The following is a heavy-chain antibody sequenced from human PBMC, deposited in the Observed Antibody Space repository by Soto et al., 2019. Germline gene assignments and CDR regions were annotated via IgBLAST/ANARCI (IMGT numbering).Heavy chain of an antibody. D-gene: IGHD3-10*01. CDR3: ARVGGSGSYHVDY. J-gene: IGHJ4*02. CDR1: GGSISSGGYY. CDR2: IYYSGST. Sequence: PSETLSLTCTVSGGSISSGGYYWSWIRQHPGKGLEWIGYIYYSGSTYYNPSLKSRVTISVDTSKNQFSLKLSSVTAADTAVYYCARVGGSGSYHVDYWGQGTLVTVSS. V-gene: IGHV4-31*03.